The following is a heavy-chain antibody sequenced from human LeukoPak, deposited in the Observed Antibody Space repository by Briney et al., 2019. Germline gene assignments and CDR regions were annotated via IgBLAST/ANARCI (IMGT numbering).Heavy chain of an antibody. CDR2: ISGSGSSM. V-gene: IGHV3-48*01. J-gene: IGHJ3*02. CDR3: ARDQTGYCSSSNCYTSAFDI. CDR1: GFTFSTYS. D-gene: IGHD2-2*02. Sequence: GGSLRLSCAASGFTFSTYSMNWVRQAPGKGLEWVSYISGSGSSMYYADSVTGRFTISRDNARNSLYLEMNSLRAEDAAVYYCARDQTGYCSSSNCYTSAFDIWGQGTMVTVSA.